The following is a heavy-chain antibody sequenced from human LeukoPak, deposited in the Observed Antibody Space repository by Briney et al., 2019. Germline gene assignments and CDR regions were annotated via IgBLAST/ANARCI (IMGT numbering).Heavy chain of an antibody. CDR3: ARSISGTRSKFDC. V-gene: IGHV4-59*08. Sequence: PSETLSLTCTVSGGSISSYYWSWIRQPPGKGLEWIAYIYYGGRINYNPSLKSLATMSIDTAKNQFSVNLTSVTAADTAVYYCARSISGTRSKFDCWGQGTLVTVSS. CDR2: IYYGGRI. CDR1: GGSISSYY. J-gene: IGHJ5*01. D-gene: IGHD1/OR15-1a*01.